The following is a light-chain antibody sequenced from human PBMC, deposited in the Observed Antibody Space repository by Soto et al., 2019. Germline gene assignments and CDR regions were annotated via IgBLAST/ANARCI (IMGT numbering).Light chain of an antibody. CDR2: EVN. V-gene: IGLV2-8*01. CDR3: SSYAGSSNV. Sequence: ALPQPPSASGSPGQSVAISCTGTSSDVGGYNYVSWYQQHPGKAPKLMIYEVNKRPSGVPDRFSGSKSGNTASLTVSGLQAEDEADYYCSSYAGSSNVFGTGTKVTVL. J-gene: IGLJ1*01. CDR1: SSDVGGYNY.